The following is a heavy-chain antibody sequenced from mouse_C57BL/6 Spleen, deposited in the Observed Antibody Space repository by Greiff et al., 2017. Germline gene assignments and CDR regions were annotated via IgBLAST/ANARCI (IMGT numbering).Heavy chain of an antibody. Sequence: EVQVVESGGDLVKPGGSLKLSCAASGFTFSSYGMSWVRQTPDKRLEWVATISSGGSYTYYPDSVKGRFTISRDNAKNTLYLQMSSLKSEDTAMYYCARLIYYGNYFDYWGQGTTLTVSS. CDR1: GFTFSSYG. J-gene: IGHJ2*01. D-gene: IGHD2-1*01. CDR2: ISSGGSYT. V-gene: IGHV5-6*01. CDR3: ARLIYYGNYFDY.